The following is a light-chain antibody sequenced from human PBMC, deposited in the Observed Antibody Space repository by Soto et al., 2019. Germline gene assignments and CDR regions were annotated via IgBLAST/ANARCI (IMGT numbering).Light chain of an antibody. CDR1: SSDIGTYDY. CDR3: TSYTGDDFTFV. CDR2: EVS. V-gene: IGLV2-8*01. Sequence: SALTQPPSASGSLGQSVTISCTGTSSDIGTYDYVSWYQQHPGRAPKLIIFEVSKRPSGVPDRFSGSKSGNTASLIVSGLQPDDEAEYHCTSYTGDDFTFVFGTG. J-gene: IGLJ1*01.